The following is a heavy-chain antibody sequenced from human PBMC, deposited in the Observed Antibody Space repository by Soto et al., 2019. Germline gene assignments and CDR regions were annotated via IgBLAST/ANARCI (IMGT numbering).Heavy chain of an antibody. CDR3: ARLSSSRWDYYYYYDTDV. D-gene: IGHD6-13*01. CDR2: ISYSGTT. Sequence: SETLSLTCIVSGVAISGSSYHWGWIRQPPGRGLEWIGNISYSGTTYYNPSLKSRVTISVDTSKNQFSLRLSSVTAADTAVYYCARLSSSRWDYYYYYDTDVWGQGTTVT. J-gene: IGHJ6*02. V-gene: IGHV4-39*01. CDR1: GVAISGSSYH.